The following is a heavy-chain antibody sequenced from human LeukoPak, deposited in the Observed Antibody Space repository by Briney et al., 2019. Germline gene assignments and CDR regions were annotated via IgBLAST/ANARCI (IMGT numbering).Heavy chain of an antibody. J-gene: IGHJ4*02. CDR1: GGSISNYY. CDR2: IYYTGST. D-gene: IGHD6-6*01. CDR3: ARWGSIAVARFDY. Sequence: PSETLSLTCTVSGGSISNYYWSWIRQPPGKGLEGIGYIYYTGSTNYNPSLTSRVNISVNTPKNQFSLNLTSVTAADTAVYYCARWGSIAVARFDYWGQGTLVTVSS. V-gene: IGHV4-59*01.